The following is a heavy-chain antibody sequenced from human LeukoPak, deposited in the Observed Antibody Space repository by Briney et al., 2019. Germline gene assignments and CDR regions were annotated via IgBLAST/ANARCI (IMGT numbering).Heavy chain of an antibody. CDR1: GGSISSGGYY. CDR2: IYYSGST. V-gene: IGHV4-31*03. J-gene: IGHJ4*02. D-gene: IGHD1-26*01. CDR3: ARENRGSYYTY. Sequence: SETLSLTCTVSGGSISSGGYYWSWIRQHPGKGLEWIGYIYYSGSTYYNPSLKSRVTMSVDTSKNQFSLKLSSVTAADTAVYYCARENRGSYYTYWGQGTLVTVSS.